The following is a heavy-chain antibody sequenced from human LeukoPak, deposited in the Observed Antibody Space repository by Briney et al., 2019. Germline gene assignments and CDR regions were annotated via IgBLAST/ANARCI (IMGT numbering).Heavy chain of an antibody. CDR2: INPSGGST. V-gene: IGHV1-46*01. J-gene: IGHJ3*02. CDR3: AREARATDAFDI. CDR1: GYTFTSYY. Sequence: ASVKVSCKASGYTFTSYYMHWVRQAPGQGLEWMGIINPSGGSTSYAQKFQGRVTMTRDTSTSTVYMELSSLRSDDTAVYYCAREARATDAFDIWGQGTMVTVSS. D-gene: IGHD5-12*01.